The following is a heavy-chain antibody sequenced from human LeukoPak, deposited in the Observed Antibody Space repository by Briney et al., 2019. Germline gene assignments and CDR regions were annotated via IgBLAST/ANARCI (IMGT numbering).Heavy chain of an antibody. CDR1: GFTFSNAW. D-gene: IGHD2-15*01. V-gene: IGHV3-15*01. CDR3: TTGNLGYCSGGSCYGDAFDI. J-gene: IGHJ3*02. CDR2: IKSKTDGGTT. Sequence: GGSLRLSCAASGFTFSNAWMSWVRQAPGKGLEWVGRIKSKTDGGTTDYAAPVKGRFTISRDDSKNTLYLQMNSLKTEDTAVYYCTTGNLGYCSGGSCYGDAFDIWGQGTMVTVSS.